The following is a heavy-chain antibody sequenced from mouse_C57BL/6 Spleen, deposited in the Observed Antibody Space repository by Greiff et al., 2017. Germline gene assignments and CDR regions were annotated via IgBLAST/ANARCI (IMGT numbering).Heavy chain of an antibody. CDR1: GYTFTSYW. CDR2: IHPNSGST. Sequence: QVQLQQSGAELVKPGASVKLSCKASGYTFTSYWMHWVKQRPGQGLEWIGMIHPNSGSTNYNEKFKSKATLTVDKSSSTAYMQLSSLTSEDSAVYYCAREGDEGYYGYWGQGTTLTVSS. CDR3: AREGDEGYYGY. J-gene: IGHJ2*01. V-gene: IGHV1-64*01.